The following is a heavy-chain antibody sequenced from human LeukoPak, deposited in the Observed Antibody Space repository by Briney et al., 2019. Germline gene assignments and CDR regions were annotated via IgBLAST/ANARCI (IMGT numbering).Heavy chain of an antibody. CDR3: ARDSSLAAAGD. CDR1: GYTFTGYY. CDR2: INPNSGGT. Sequence: ASVKVSCKASGYTFTGYYMHWVRQAPGQGLEWMGWINPNSGGTNYAQKFQGRVTMTRDTSISTAYMELSRLRSDDTDVYYCARDSSLAAAGDWDQGTLVTVSS. J-gene: IGHJ4*02. D-gene: IGHD6-13*01. V-gene: IGHV1-2*02.